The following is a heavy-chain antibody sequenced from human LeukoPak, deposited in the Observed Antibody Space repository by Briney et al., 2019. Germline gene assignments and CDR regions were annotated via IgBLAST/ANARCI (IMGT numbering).Heavy chain of an antibody. D-gene: IGHD6-19*01. V-gene: IGHV3-23*01. CDR2: IGGGATT. J-gene: IGHJ4*02. Sequence: GGSLRLSCAASGFTFSNYVMSWVRQAPGKGLEWVSAIGGGATTYYADYVKGRFTISRDNSKNPLYLQMNSLTAEDTAIYYCAKAGRLQAVAGWIGYWGQGTLVTVS. CDR1: GFTFSNYV. CDR3: AKAGRLQAVAGWIGY.